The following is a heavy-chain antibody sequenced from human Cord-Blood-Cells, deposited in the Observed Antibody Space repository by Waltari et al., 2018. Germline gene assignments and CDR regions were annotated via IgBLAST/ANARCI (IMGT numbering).Heavy chain of an antibody. CDR1: GFTCRSYA. J-gene: IGHJ3*02. Sequence: QVQLVESGGGVVQPGRSLRLSCAASGFTCRSYAMRWARQAPGKGSEWVAVISYDGSNKYYADSVKGRFTISRDNSKNTLYLQMNSLRAEDTAVYYCAIVEYSSSSNAFDIWGQGTMVTVSS. D-gene: IGHD6-6*01. CDR3: AIVEYSSSSNAFDI. CDR2: ISYDGSNK. V-gene: IGHV3-30-3*01.